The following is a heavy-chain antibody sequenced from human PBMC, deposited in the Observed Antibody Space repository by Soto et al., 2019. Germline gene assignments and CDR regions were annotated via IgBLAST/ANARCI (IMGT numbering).Heavy chain of an antibody. V-gene: IGHV3-33*01. CDR2: IWYDGSNK. J-gene: IGHJ6*02. Sequence: GGSLRLSCAASGFTFSSYGMHWVRQDPGKGLEWVAVIWYDGSNKYYADSVKGRFTISRDNSKNTLYLQMNSLRAEDTAVYYCARGSIFGATGGMDVWGQGTTVTVSS. D-gene: IGHD3-3*01. CDR1: GFTFSSYG. CDR3: ARGSIFGATGGMDV.